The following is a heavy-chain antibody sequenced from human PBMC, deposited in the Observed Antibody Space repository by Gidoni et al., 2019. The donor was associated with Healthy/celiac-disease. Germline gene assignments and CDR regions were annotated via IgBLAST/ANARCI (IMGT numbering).Heavy chain of an antibody. J-gene: IGHJ4*02. CDR1: GGSISSSSYY. V-gene: IGHV4-39*01. Sequence: QLQLQESGPGRVKPSETLSLTCPVSGGSISSSSYYWGRIRQPPGKGLEWLGSIDYRGSTYYNPSLKSRVTISVDTSKNQFSLKLSSVTAADTAVYYCARHASSGWVTYYFDYWGQGTLVTVSS. CDR2: IDYRGST. CDR3: ARHASSGWVTYYFDY. D-gene: IGHD6-19*01.